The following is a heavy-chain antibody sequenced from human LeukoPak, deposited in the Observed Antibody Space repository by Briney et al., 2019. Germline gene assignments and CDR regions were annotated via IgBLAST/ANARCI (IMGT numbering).Heavy chain of an antibody. D-gene: IGHD3-22*01. CDR2: MCGTAGCT. Sequence: PGGSLRLSCQASGFTFYMYAMSWVRQAPGKGLGWVASMCGTAGCTFYPDSVKGRFTISRDNSKNVLYLRMNSLTAEDTAIYYCAKDRPNFHENSGHYYRRDGDSWGQGTPVTVSS. V-gene: IGHV3-23*01. CDR3: AKDRPNFHENSGHYYRRDGDS. J-gene: IGHJ5*01. CDR1: GFTFYMYA.